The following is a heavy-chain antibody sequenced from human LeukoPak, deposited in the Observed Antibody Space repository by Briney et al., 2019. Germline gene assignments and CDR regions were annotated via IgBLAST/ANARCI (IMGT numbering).Heavy chain of an antibody. V-gene: IGHV1-18*01. Sequence: GASVKVSCKASGYTFTSYGISWVRQAPGQGLEWMGWISTYNGHTNYAQKFQGRVTITRDTSASTAYMELSSQRSEDTAVYYCARVPLHDRNDYYYPHWGQGTVVTVSS. CDR1: GYTFTSYG. CDR3: ARVPLHDRNDYYYPH. CDR2: ISTYNGHT. J-gene: IGHJ1*01. D-gene: IGHD3-22*01.